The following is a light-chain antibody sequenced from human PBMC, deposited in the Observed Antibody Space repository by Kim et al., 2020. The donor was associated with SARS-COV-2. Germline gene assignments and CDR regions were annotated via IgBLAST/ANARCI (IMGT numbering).Light chain of an antibody. CDR2: NKN. Sequence: SSELTQDPAVSVALGQTVRITCQGDSLRGSYAAWYQQKPGRAPILVFSNKNNRPSGIPDRFSGSTSGNTASLTITGAQAEDEADYYCISRDSGGNHRIFGGGTQLTVL. CDR1: SLRGSY. J-gene: IGLJ2*01. V-gene: IGLV3-19*01. CDR3: ISRDSGGNHRI.